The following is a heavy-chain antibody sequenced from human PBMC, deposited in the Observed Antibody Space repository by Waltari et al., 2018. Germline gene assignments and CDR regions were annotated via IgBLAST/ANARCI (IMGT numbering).Heavy chain of an antibody. D-gene: IGHD3-10*01. CDR2: ISSSSSYT. CDR1: GFTFSSYS. CDR3: ARGQDYYGSGSYGYYYGMDV. V-gene: IGHV3-21*01. Sequence: EVQLVESGGGLVKPGGSLRLSCAASGFTFSSYSMNWVRQAPGKGLEWVSSISSSSSYTYYADSVKGRFTISRDNAKNSLYLQMNSLRAEDTAVYYCARGQDYYGSGSYGYYYGMDVWGQGTTVTVSS. J-gene: IGHJ6*02.